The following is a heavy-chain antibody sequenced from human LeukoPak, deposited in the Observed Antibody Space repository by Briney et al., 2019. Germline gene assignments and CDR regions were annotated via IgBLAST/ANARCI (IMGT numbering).Heavy chain of an antibody. CDR1: GYTFTSYG. CDR2: ISAYNGNT. J-gene: IGHJ3*02. Sequence: ASVKVSCKASGYTFTSYGISWVRQAPRQGLEWLGWISAYNGNTNYAQKLQGRVTMTTDTSTSTAYMELRSLRSDDTAVYYCARDTRSPARYYDILTGYYTVNDAFDIWGQGTMVTVSS. CDR3: ARDTRSPARYYDILTGYYTVNDAFDI. D-gene: IGHD3-9*01. V-gene: IGHV1-18*01.